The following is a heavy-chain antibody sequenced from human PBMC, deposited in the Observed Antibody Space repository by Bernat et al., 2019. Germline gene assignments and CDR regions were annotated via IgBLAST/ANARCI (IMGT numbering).Heavy chain of an antibody. V-gene: IGHV3-53*01. J-gene: IGHJ3*02. CDR1: GFTVSSNY. CDR3: ARVGFLGWHHSDAFDI. Sequence: EVQLVESGGGLIQPGGSLRLSCAASGFTVSSNYMSWVRQAPGKGLEWVSVIYSGGSTYYADSVKGRFTISRDNSKNTLYLQMNSLRAEDTAVYYCARVGFLGWHHSDAFDIWGQGTMVTVSS. D-gene: IGHD3-3*01. CDR2: IYSGGST.